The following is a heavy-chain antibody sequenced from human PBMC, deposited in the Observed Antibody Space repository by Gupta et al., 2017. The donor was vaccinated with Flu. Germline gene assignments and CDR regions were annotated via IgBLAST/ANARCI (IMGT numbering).Heavy chain of an antibody. J-gene: IGHJ6*02. CDR1: GDTFTIYY. Sequence: QLIQSGAEAKKPGASVKVSCKASGDTFTIYYFPWVRQAHGQGLEWMGVINPSDGSTNSAQDVQGRVTMTRDTSTSTVDMELTSLRSEDTAIYYCAKDIRPVAGHGGTNYYYHGMDVWGLGTTVTVSS. V-gene: IGHV1-46*03. CDR2: INPSDGST. D-gene: IGHD6-19*01. CDR3: AKDIRPVAGHGGTNYYYHGMDV.